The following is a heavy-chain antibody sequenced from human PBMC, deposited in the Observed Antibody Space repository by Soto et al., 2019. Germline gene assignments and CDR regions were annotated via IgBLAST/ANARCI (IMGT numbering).Heavy chain of an antibody. Sequence: EVQLVESGGGLVKPGGSLRLSCAASGFTFSRAWVNWVRLAPGQGLEWVGRIRSKADGGTTDYTAPVEGRFTVSRDDSKNTAYLKMNSLKTADTAVDYCTTVMLHFCCGDFDIWGLGTMVTVSS. D-gene: IGHD2-15*01. J-gene: IGHJ3*02. CDR1: GFTFSRAW. CDR2: IRSKADGGTT. V-gene: IGHV3-15*07. CDR3: TTVMLHFCCGDFDI.